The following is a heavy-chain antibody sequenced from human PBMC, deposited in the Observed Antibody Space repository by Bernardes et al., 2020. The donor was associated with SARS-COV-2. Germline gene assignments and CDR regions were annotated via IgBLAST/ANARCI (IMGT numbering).Heavy chain of an antibody. Sequence: SETLSLTCAVYGGSFSGYYWSWIRQPPGKGLEWIGEIDQSGNTNYNPSLKSRVTISVDTSRKQFSLKVTSVTAADTAVYYCARDYPGSGWVNWGQGTLVTVSS. V-gene: IGHV4-34*01. CDR3: ARDYPGSGWVN. J-gene: IGHJ4*02. CDR2: IDQSGNT. CDR1: GGSFSGYY. D-gene: IGHD6-19*01.